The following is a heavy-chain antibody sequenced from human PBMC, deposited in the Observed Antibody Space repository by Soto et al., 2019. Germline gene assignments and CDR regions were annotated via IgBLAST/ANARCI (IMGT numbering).Heavy chain of an antibody. CDR2: ISYDGSNK. D-gene: IGHD3-10*01. CDR3: PPWFGVFAY. J-gene: IGHJ4*02. V-gene: IGHV3-30*03. CDR1: GFTFSSYG. Sequence: PGGSLRLSCAASGFTFSSYGMHWVRQAPGKGLEWVAVISYDGSNKYYADSVKGRFTISRDNSKNTLYLQMNSLRGEDRAVYYCPPWFGVFAYWAQGARVTVSS.